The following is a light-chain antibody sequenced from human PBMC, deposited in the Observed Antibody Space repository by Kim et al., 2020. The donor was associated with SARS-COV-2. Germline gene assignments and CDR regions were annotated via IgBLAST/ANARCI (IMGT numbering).Light chain of an antibody. J-gene: IGLJ2*01. CDR2: GKN. CDR3: DSRDSSGNHVV. Sequence: SSELTQDPAVSVALGQTVRITCQGDSLRSYYASWYQQKPGLAPVLVIYGKNNRPSGIPNRFFGSSSGNTASLTITGAQAEDEADYYCDSRDSSGNHVVFG. V-gene: IGLV3-19*01. CDR1: SLRSYY.